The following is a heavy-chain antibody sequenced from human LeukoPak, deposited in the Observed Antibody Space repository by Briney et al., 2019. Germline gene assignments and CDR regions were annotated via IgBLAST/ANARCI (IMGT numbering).Heavy chain of an antibody. V-gene: IGHV4-38-2*02. Sequence: SETLSLTCTVSGYSISSGYYWGWIRQPPGKGLEWIGSIYHSGSTYYNPSLKSRVTISVDTSKNQFSLKLSSVTAADTAVYYCARGWRHDYRGQGTLVTVSS. CDR3: ARGWRHDY. CDR1: GYSISSGYY. J-gene: IGHJ4*02. CDR2: IYHSGST. D-gene: IGHD2-15*01.